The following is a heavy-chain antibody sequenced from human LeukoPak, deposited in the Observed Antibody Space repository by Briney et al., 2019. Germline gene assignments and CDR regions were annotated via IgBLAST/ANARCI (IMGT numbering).Heavy chain of an antibody. J-gene: IGHJ5*02. CDR2: IIPIFGTA. CDR3: AREVDIVATGPGWFDP. D-gene: IGHD5-12*01. Sequence: ASVKVSYKASGGTFSSYAISWVRQAPGQGLEWMGRIIPIFGTANYAQKFQGRVTITTDESTSTAYMELSSLRSEDTAVYYCAREVDIVATGPGWFDPWGQGTLVTVSS. V-gene: IGHV1-69*05. CDR1: GGTFSSYA.